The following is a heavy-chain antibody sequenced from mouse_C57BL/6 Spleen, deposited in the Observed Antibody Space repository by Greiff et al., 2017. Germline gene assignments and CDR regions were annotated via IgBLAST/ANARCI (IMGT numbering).Heavy chain of an antibody. V-gene: IGHV1-39*01. CDR2: INPGGGTT. CDR1: GYSFTGYN. CDR3: ARGRRYDMDY. Sequence: EVQLQQSGPELVKPGASVKISCKASGYSFTGYNMTWVKQRPGKSLEWIGVINPGGGTTRYNQKFKGKATLTVDQSSSTAYMQLNSLTSEDSAVYYCARGRRYDMDYWGQGTTVTVSS. D-gene: IGHD1-1*01. J-gene: IGHJ4*01.